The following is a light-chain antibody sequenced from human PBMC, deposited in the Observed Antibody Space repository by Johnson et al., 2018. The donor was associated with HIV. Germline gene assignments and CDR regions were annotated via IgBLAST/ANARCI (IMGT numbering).Light chain of an antibody. Sequence: HSVLTQPPSVSAAPVQKVTISCSGSISNIGDNFVSWYQQFPGTAPKLLIYDNNKRPSGIPDRFSGSKSGTSATLGLTGLHTGDEADYYCGTWDSSLVGVFGTGTKVTVL. J-gene: IGLJ1*01. CDR3: GTWDSSLVGV. CDR1: ISNIGDNF. V-gene: IGLV1-51*01. CDR2: DNN.